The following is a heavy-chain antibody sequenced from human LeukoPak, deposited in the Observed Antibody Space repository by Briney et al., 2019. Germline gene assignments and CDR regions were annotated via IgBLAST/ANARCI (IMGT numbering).Heavy chain of an antibody. CDR2: ISNDGVNK. D-gene: IGHD4-23*01. V-gene: IGHV3-30*09. CDR3: ARDTTSYANPDYAGSLRFDY. CDR1: GFTFSSSA. J-gene: IGHJ4*02. Sequence: GGSLRLSCAASGFTFSSSAMHWVRQAPGKGREWVAIISNDGVNKFYADSLKGRFAISRDNSKNTLYLQMNSLRAEDTAVYYCARDTTSYANPDYAGSLRFDYWGQGTLVTVSS.